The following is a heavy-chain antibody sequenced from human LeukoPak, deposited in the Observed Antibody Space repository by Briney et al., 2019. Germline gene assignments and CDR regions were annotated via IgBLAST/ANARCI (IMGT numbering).Heavy chain of an antibody. CDR1: GFTFSSYG. Sequence: GRSLRLSCAASGFTFSSYGMHWVRQAPGKGLEWVAVISYDGSNKYYADSVKGRFTISRDNSKNTLYLQMNSLRAEDTAVYYCANGERDAFDIWGQGTMVTVSS. V-gene: IGHV3-30*18. CDR3: ANGERDAFDI. CDR2: ISYDGSNK. J-gene: IGHJ3*02. D-gene: IGHD1-26*01.